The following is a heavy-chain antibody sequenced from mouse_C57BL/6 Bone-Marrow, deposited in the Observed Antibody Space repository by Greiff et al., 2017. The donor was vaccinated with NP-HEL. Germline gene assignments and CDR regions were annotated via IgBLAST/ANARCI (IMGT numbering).Heavy chain of an antibody. J-gene: IGHJ1*03. CDR3: ARKGRGYYADV. D-gene: IGHD2-3*01. Sequence: QVQLQQSGPGLVQPSQSLSITCTVSGFSLTSYGVHWVRQSPGKGLEWLGVIWSGGSTAYNAAFISRLSISKDNSKRQVFFKMNSLQADDTAIYYCARKGRGYYADVWGTGTTVTVSS. CDR2: IWSGGST. CDR1: GFSLTSYG. V-gene: IGHV2-2*01.